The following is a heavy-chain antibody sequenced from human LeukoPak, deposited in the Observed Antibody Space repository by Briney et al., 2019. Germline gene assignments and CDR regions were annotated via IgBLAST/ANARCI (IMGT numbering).Heavy chain of an antibody. CDR1: GFTLSTYA. J-gene: IGHJ4*02. CDR2: ISGSGGST. Sequence: GGSLRLSCAASGFTLSTYAMNWVRQAPGKGLEWVSAISGSGGSTYYADSVKGRFTISRDNSKNTLYLQMNSLRAEDTAVYYCAKVREQWLGFDYWGQGTLVTVSS. V-gene: IGHV3-23*01. D-gene: IGHD6-19*01. CDR3: AKVREQWLGFDY.